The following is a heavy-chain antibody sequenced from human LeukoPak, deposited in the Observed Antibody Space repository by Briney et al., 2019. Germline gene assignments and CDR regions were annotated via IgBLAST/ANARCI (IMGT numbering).Heavy chain of an antibody. Sequence: PGGSLRLSCAASGFTFSSYEMNWVRQAPGKGLEWVSYISSSGSTIYYADSVKGRFTISRDNAKNSLYLQMNSLRAEDTAVYYCARELRITMVRGVISVILPAYYYYMDVWGKGTTVTISS. D-gene: IGHD3-10*01. CDR2: ISSSGSTI. CDR3: ARELRITMVRGVISVILPAYYYYMDV. J-gene: IGHJ6*03. CDR1: GFTFSSYE. V-gene: IGHV3-48*03.